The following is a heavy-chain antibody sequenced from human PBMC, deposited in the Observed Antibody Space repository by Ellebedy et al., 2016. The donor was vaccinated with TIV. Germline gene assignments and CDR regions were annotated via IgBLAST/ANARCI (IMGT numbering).Heavy chain of an antibody. CDR1: GGSISRSSSY. D-gene: IGHD3-10*01. CDR2: IYYTGST. V-gene: IGHV4-39*01. CDR3: GRWFGELLYVRWFDP. Sequence: SETLSLTCTVSGGSISRSSSYWGWIRQPPGKGLEWIGSIYYTGSTDYNPSLKSRVTIFADTSKNQFSLRLSSVTAADKAVYYCGRWFGELLYVRWFDPWGQGTLVTVSS. J-gene: IGHJ5*02.